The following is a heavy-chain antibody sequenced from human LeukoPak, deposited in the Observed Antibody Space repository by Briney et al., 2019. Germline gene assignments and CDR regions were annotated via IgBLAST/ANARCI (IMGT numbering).Heavy chain of an antibody. Sequence: PSETLSLTCTASGGSISSYYWSWIRQPPGKGLEWIGYIYYSGSTNYNPSLKSRVTISVDTSKNQFSLKLSSVTAADTAVYYCARGHDSSGYYFDYWGQGTLVTVSS. J-gene: IGHJ4*02. CDR3: ARGHDSSGYYFDY. CDR1: GGSISSYY. D-gene: IGHD3-22*01. CDR2: IYYSGST. V-gene: IGHV4-59*01.